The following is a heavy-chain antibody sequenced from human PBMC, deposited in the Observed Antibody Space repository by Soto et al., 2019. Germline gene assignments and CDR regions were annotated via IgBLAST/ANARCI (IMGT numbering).Heavy chain of an antibody. CDR1: GGSVSSGSYY. CDR2: IYYSGST. Sequence: QVQLQESGPGLVKPSETLSLTCTVSGGSVSSGSYYWSWIRQPPGKGLEWIGYIYYSGSTNYNPSLKRRVTISVDTSKNQFSLKLSSVTAADTAVYYCARGLSSITIFGWVTQMGYYYYGMDVWGQGTTVTVSS. V-gene: IGHV4-61*01. D-gene: IGHD3-3*01. CDR3: ARGLSSITIFGWVTQMGYYYYGMDV. J-gene: IGHJ6*02.